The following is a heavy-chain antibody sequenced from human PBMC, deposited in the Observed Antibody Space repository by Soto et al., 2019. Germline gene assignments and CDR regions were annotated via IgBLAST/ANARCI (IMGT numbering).Heavy chain of an antibody. CDR3: AKDVGDYVGTFDY. Sequence: GGSLRLSCAASGFTFSSYAMHWIRQAPGKGLEWVSGISWNSGSIGYADSVKGRFTISRDNAKNSLYLQMNSLRAEDTALYYCAKDVGDYVGTFDYWGQGTLVTVS. D-gene: IGHD4-17*01. V-gene: IGHV3-9*01. J-gene: IGHJ4*02. CDR2: ISWNSGSI. CDR1: GFTFSSYA.